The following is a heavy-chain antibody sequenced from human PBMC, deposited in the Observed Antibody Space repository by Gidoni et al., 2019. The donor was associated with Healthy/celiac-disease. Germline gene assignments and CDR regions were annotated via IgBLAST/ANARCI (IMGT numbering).Heavy chain of an antibody. CDR1: GFTFSRYA. Sequence: EVQLLESGGGLVQPGGSLRLSCAASGFTFSRYAMTWVRQAPGKGLEWVSTISAGGGSTYYADSVKGRFTISRDNSKNTLFLQMNSLRGEDTAVYYCAYGAMDYYFDYWGQGNLVTVSS. CDR3: AYGAMDYYFDY. CDR2: ISAGGGST. D-gene: IGHD5-18*01. J-gene: IGHJ4*02. V-gene: IGHV3-23*01.